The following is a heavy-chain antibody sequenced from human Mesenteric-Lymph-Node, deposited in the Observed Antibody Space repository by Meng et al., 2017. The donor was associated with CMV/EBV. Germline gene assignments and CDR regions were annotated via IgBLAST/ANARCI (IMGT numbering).Heavy chain of an antibody. CDR3: ARVICSSTSCYTWYFDY. CDR2: IYSGGST. V-gene: IGHV3-53*01. CDR1: GFTVSSNY. D-gene: IGHD2-2*02. Sequence: GESLKISCAASGFTVSSNYMSWVRQAPGKGLEWVSVIYSGGSTYYADSVKGRFTISRDNSKNTLYLQMNSLRAEDTAVYYCARVICSSTSCYTWYFDYWGQGTLVTVSS. J-gene: IGHJ4*02.